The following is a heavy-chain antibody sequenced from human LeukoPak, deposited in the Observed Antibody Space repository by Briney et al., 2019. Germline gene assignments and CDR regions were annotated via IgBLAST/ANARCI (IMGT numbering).Heavy chain of an antibody. CDR3: ARSAPGIGYLH. V-gene: IGHV4-34*01. CDR1: GGSFSGYY. Sequence: SETLSLTCAVYGGSFSGYYWSWIRQPPGKGLEWIGEINHSGSTNYNPSLKSRVTISVDTSKNQFSLKLSSVTAADTAVYYCARSAPGIGYLHWGRGTLVTVSS. D-gene: IGHD6-13*01. J-gene: IGHJ1*01. CDR2: INHSGST.